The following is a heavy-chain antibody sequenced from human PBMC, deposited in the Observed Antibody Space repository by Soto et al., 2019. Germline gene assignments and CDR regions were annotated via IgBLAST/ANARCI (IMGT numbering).Heavy chain of an antibody. V-gene: IGHV3-30*18. Sequence: PGGSLRLSCAASGFTFSSYGMHWVRQAPGKGLEWVAVISYDGSNKYYADSVKGRFTISRDNSKNTLYLQMNSLRAEDTAVYYCAKDLRITIFGVEYAFDIWGQGTMVTV. D-gene: IGHD3-3*01. CDR3: AKDLRITIFGVEYAFDI. CDR1: GFTFSSYG. CDR2: ISYDGSNK. J-gene: IGHJ3*02.